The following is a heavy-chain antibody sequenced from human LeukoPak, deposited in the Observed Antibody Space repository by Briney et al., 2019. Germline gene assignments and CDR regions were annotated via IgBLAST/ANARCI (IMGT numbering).Heavy chain of an antibody. CDR1: GFTFSSYS. CDR2: ISGSGSAI. Sequence: GGSLRLSCAASGFTFSSYSMNWVRQAPGRGLEWISYISGSGSAIYYADSVKGRFTISRDNANNSLYLQMNSLRDEDTAVYNCARDLAYSRYGMDVWGQGTTVTVSS. D-gene: IGHD2-15*01. J-gene: IGHJ6*02. CDR3: ARDLAYSRYGMDV. V-gene: IGHV3-48*02.